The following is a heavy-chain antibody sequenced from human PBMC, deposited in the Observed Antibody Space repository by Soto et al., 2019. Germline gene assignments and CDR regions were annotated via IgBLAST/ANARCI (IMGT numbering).Heavy chain of an antibody. CDR3: ARAGMWRGNYYYYYGMDV. J-gene: IGHJ6*02. D-gene: IGHD2-21*01. Sequence: QVQLVQSGAEVKKPGSSVKVSCKASGGTFSSYAISWVRQAPGQGLKWMGGIIPIFGTANYAQKFQGRVTITADESTSTAYMELSSLRSEDTAVYYCARAGMWRGNYYYYYGMDVWGQGTTVTVSS. CDR2: IIPIFGTA. CDR1: GGTFSSYA. V-gene: IGHV1-69*01.